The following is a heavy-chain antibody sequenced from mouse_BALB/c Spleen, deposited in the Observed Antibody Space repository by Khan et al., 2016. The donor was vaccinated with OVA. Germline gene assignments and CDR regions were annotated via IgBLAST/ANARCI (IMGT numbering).Heavy chain of an antibody. Sequence: EVELVESGGGLVQPGGSRKLSCAASGFTFSSFGMHWVRQAPEKGLEWVAFISSGSSTIYYADTVKGRFTISGDDTTTTLFLQMPSLRSEDTAMYYCARREGLYAMAYWGQGTSVTVSS. V-gene: IGHV5-17*02. D-gene: IGHD3-3*01. CDR3: ARREGLYAMAY. J-gene: IGHJ4*01. CDR1: GFTFSSFG. CDR2: ISSGSSTI.